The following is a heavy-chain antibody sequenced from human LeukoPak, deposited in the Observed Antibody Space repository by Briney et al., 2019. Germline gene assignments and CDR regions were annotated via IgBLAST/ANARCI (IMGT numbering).Heavy chain of an antibody. CDR2: LIPLFGAT. D-gene: IGHD4-17*01. CDR1: GGTFSSYA. J-gene: IGHJ6*03. CDR3: AVGDPFNYYMDL. Sequence: SVKVSCKASGGTFSSYAISWVRQAPGQGLEWMGGLIPLFGATNYTQRFQGRITITADESTTTAYMELSSLRSEDTAVYFCAVGDPFNYYMDLWGKGTTVTVFS. V-gene: IGHV1-69*13.